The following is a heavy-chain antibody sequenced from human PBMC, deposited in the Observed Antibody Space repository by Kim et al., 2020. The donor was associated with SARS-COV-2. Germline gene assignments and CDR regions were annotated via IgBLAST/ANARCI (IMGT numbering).Heavy chain of an antibody. D-gene: IGHD3-16*02. V-gene: IGHV3-30*01. J-gene: IGHJ4*02. Sequence: VKGRFTISKDNTKNTLYLQMNSLRAENTAVYYCAGQSYVKRSYRLYTGVDYWGQGTLVTVSS. CDR3: AGQSYVKRSYRLYTGVDY.